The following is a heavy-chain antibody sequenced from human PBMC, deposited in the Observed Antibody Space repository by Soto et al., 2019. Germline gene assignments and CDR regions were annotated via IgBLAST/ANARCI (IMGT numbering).Heavy chain of an antibody. CDR2: ISVSGNT. CDR1: GFTLTNFD. Sequence: EVQLLESGGGLVQPGGPWRLSWAASGFTLTNFDMNWVRQPPGRGLEWVSTISVSGNTFYADSVKGRFTISRDKSKNTLYLQMDSLGAEDTARYYCAQDPGRDPLMDVWGPGTTVTVFS. J-gene: IGHJ6*02. CDR3: AQDPGRDPLMDV. V-gene: IGHV3-23*01. D-gene: IGHD3-10*01.